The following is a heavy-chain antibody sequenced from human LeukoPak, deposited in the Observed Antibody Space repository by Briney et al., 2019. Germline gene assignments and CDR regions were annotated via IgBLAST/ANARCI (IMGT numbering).Heavy chain of an antibody. CDR3: ARGQAGFGDYYYYMDV. V-gene: IGHV1-8*01. D-gene: IGHD3-10*01. J-gene: IGHJ6*03. CDR1: GYTFTSYD. Sequence: GASVKVSCKASGYTFTSYDINWVRQATGQGLEWMGWMNPNSGNTGYAQKFQGRVTMTRNTSISTAYMELSSLRSEDTAVYYCARGQAGFGDYYYYMDVWGKGTTVTISS. CDR2: MNPNSGNT.